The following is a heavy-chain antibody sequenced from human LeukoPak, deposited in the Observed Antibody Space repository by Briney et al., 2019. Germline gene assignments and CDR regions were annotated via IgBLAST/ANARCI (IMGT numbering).Heavy chain of an antibody. J-gene: IGHJ5*02. CDR3: AKTDYVDNWFDP. V-gene: IGHV1-2*06. D-gene: IGHD4-17*01. CDR2: INPNSGGT. CDR1: GYTFTGYY. Sequence: ASVKVSCKASGYTFTGYYMHWVRQAPGQGLEWMGRINPNSGGTNYAQKLQGRVTMTTDTSTSTAYMELRSLRSDDTAVYYCAKTDYVDNWFDPWGQGTLVTVSS.